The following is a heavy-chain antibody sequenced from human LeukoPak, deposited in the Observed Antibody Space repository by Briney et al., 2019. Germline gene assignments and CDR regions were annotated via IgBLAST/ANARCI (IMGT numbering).Heavy chain of an antibody. D-gene: IGHD6-13*01. CDR1: GFTFDDYA. CDR2: ISWNSGSI. Sequence: PGRSLRLSCAASGFTFDDYAMHWVRQAPGKGLEWVSGISWNSGSIGYADSVKGRFTISRDNAKSSLYLQMNSLRAEDTAVYYCAKDQGSSSWPYYYYYYGMDVWGQGTTVTVSS. V-gene: IGHV3-9*01. J-gene: IGHJ6*02. CDR3: AKDQGSSSWPYYYYYYGMDV.